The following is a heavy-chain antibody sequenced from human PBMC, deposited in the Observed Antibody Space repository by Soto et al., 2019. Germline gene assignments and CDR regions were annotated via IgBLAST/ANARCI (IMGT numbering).Heavy chain of an antibody. CDR2: INAANANT. Sequence: QVQLVQSGAEVKMPGASVKVSCKAPRYTFSTYTLHWVRQAPGKKFEWMGWINAANANTKYSQKFQDRVTFTRDTSATTAYMELTRLRSEDTAMYYCARDFSYGDAFDSWGQGTLVTVSS. CDR3: ARDFSYGDAFDS. D-gene: IGHD4-17*01. J-gene: IGHJ4*02. V-gene: IGHV1-3*01. CDR1: RYTFSTYT.